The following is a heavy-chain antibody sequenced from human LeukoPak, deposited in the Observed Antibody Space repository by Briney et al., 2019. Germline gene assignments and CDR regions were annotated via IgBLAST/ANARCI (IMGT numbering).Heavy chain of an antibody. J-gene: IGHJ5*02. CDR1: GYTLTDHY. CDR2: INPQNGAT. D-gene: IGHD4-11*01. Sequence: ASVKVSCKASGYTLTDHYMHWLRWAPGQGLEWMGWINPQNGATVYAKKFQGRVTMTRDTPVSTLYMELRNLRSDDVGVYYCAKEGYSNGPDPWGPGSLVTVSS. V-gene: IGHV1-2*02. CDR3: AKEGYSNGPDP.